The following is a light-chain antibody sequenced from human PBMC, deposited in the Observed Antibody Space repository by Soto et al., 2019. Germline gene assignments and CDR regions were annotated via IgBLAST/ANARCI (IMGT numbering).Light chain of an antibody. CDR1: SPNIGAGYD. J-gene: IGLJ1*01. CDR3: QSYDSSLSFYV. V-gene: IGLV1-40*01. CDR2: GNS. Sequence: QAVVTQPPSVSGAPGQRVTISCTGSSPNIGAGYDVHWYQQLPGTAPKLLIYGNSNRPSGVPDRFSGSKSGTSASLAITGLQAEDEADYYCQSYDSSLSFYVFGTGTKVTVL.